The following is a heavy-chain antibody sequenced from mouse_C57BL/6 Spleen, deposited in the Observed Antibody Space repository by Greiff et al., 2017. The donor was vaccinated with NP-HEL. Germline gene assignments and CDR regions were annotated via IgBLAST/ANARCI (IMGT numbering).Heavy chain of an antibody. Sequence: EVKLMESGGGLVQPKGSLKLSCAASGFSFNTYAMNWVRQAPGKGLEWVARIRSKSNNYATYYADSVKDRFTISRDDSESMLYLQMNNLKTEDTAMYYCLRHGIYYDYDEAIDYWGQGTSVTVSS. CDR1: GFSFNTYA. CDR3: LRHGIYYDYDEAIDY. D-gene: IGHD2-4*01. CDR2: IRSKSNNYAT. J-gene: IGHJ4*01. V-gene: IGHV10-1*01.